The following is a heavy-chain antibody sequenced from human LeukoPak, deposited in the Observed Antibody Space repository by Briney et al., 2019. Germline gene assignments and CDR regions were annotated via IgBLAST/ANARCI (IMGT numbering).Heavy chain of an antibody. D-gene: IGHD6-25*01. CDR2: IIPIFGTA. J-gene: IGHJ6*03. CDR3: ARSGYSSGFDYYYYMDV. V-gene: IGHV1-69*06. CDR1: GGTFSSYA. Sequence: SVKVSCKASGGTFSSYAISWVRQAPGQGLEWMGRIIPIFGTANYAQKFQGRVTITADKSTSTAYMELSSLRSEDTAVYYCARSGYSSGFDYYYYMDVWGKGTTVTVSS.